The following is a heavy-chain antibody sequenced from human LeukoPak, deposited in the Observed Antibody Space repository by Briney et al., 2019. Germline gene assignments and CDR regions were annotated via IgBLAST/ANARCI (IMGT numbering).Heavy chain of an antibody. V-gene: IGHV3-48*01. Sequence: GGSLRLSCAASGFPLSSYSINWVRQAPGKGLEWGSYISSRGSAIYYVDSGKGRFDVSRDNAKNSLFLQMNSPRAEDTAVYYCVRVKGSYFDYWGQGALVTVSS. CDR3: VRVKGSYFDY. CDR2: ISSRGSAI. J-gene: IGHJ4*02. CDR1: GFPLSSYS. D-gene: IGHD2-15*01.